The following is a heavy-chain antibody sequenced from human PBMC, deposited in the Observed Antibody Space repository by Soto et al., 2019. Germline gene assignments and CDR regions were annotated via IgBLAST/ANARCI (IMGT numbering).Heavy chain of an antibody. CDR1: GGSISSYY. D-gene: IGHD3-9*01. CDR3: ARVKYDILTENGFDP. CDR2: IYTSGST. V-gene: IGHV4-4*07. J-gene: IGHJ5*02. Sequence: SETLSLTCTVSGGSISSYYWSWIRQPAGKGLEWIGRIYTSGSTNYNPSLKSRVTMSVDTSKNQFSLKLSSVTAADTAVYYCARVKYDILTENGFDPWGQGTLVTVSS.